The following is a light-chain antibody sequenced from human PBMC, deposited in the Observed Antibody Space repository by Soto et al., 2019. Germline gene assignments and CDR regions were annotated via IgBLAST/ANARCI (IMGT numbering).Light chain of an antibody. CDR1: QSISNH. CDR2: AAS. CDR3: QRSCTTLFT. V-gene: IGKV1-39*01. Sequence: DIQMTQSPSSLSASVGDRVTITCRASQSISNHLNWYKQKPGKATKLLVYAASSLQSGVPSSFSGSGAGTDFTLTISSLQPEDFATYSCQRSCTTLFTFGRGPNGDI. J-gene: IGKJ3*01.